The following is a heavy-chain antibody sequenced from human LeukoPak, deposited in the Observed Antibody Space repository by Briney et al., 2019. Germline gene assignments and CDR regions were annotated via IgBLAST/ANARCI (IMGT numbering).Heavy chain of an antibody. CDR3: AREQPPGVYFDY. J-gene: IGHJ4*02. CDR1: VFTVSNNY. Sequence: PGGSLRLSCAASVFTVSNNYLSWVRQAPGKGVEWVSIIYTDGGTYYADSVKGRFTISRDNSKNTLYLQMNSLRADDTAVYYCAREQPPGVYFDYWGQGTLVTVSS. V-gene: IGHV3-53*01. D-gene: IGHD3-10*01. CDR2: IYTDGGT.